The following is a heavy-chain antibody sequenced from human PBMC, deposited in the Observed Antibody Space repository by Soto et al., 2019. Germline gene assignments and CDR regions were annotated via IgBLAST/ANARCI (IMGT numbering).Heavy chain of an antibody. CDR2: IGTSGDT. J-gene: IGHJ5*02. Sequence: EVQVVESGGGLVQPGGSLRLSCAASGFTFSRYDMHWVRQATGRGLEWVSGIGTSGDTYYEGSVKGRFTISRENAKNSVYLQMNSLRAGDTAVYYCARGALGFDPWGQGTLVAVSS. D-gene: IGHD6-6*01. CDR1: GFTFSRYD. V-gene: IGHV3-13*04. CDR3: ARGALGFDP.